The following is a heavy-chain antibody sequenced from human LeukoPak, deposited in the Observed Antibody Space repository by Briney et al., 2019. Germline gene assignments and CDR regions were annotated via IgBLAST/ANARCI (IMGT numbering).Heavy chain of an antibody. J-gene: IGHJ5*02. CDR3: AAVVRSGSHNWFDP. D-gene: IGHD3-10*01. Sequence: PSETLSLTCTVSGGSISSSSYYWGWIRQPPGKGLEWIGSIYYSRSTYYNPSLKSRVTISVDPSKTQFSLKLSSVTAADTAVYYCAAVVRSGSHNWFDPWGQGTLVTVSS. CDR1: GGSISSSSYY. CDR2: IYYSRST. V-gene: IGHV4-39*01.